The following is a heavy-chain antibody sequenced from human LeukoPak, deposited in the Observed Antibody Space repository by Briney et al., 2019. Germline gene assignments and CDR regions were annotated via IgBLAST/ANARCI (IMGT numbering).Heavy chain of an antibody. V-gene: IGHV4-59*01. J-gene: IGHJ4*02. CDR1: GGSISSYY. D-gene: IGHD2-2*01. CDR3: ARAVPAALYVDS. CDR2: ISYSGST. Sequence: SETLPLTRTVSGGSISSYYWSWIRQPPGKGLEWIGYISYSGSTNYNPSFKSRVTISLDTSKNHFSLKLSSVTAADMAVYYCARAVPAALYVDSWGQGTMATVSS.